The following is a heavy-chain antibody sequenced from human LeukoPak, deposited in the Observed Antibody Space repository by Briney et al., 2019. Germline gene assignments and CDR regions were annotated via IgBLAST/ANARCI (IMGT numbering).Heavy chain of an antibody. Sequence: PSETLSLTCTVSGGSISSSSYYWGWIRQPPGKGLEWIGSIYYSGSTYYNPSLKSRVTISVDTSKNQFSLKLSSVTAADTAVYYCARDLGEDDSSGYYPHWGQGTLVTVSS. CDR1: GGSISSSSYY. V-gene: IGHV4-39*07. D-gene: IGHD3-22*01. CDR2: IYYSGST. J-gene: IGHJ4*02. CDR3: ARDLGEDDSSGYYPH.